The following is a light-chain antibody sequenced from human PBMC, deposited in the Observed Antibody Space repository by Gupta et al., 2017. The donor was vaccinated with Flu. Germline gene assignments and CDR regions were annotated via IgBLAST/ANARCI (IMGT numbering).Light chain of an antibody. Sequence: QSVLTQPPSASGTPGQRVTISCSGSSSNIGSNTVNWYQQVPGTAPKLLIYSNNQRPSGVPDRFSGSKSGSSASLAISRLQSEDEAEYYCEKWHDSLNVVVFGGGTKLTVL. CDR1: SSNIGSNT. V-gene: IGLV1-44*01. CDR2: SNN. J-gene: IGLJ3*02. CDR3: EKWHDSLNVVV.